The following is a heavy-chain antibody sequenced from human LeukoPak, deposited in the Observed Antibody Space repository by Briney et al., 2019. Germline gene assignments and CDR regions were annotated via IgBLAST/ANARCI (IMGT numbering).Heavy chain of an antibody. CDR3: ARGRVSSSTWYSTYYYFFYMDF. CDR2: VDHTGST. CDR1: DDSITMYY. D-gene: IGHD4-11*01. Sequence: SVTLSLTCSVSDDSITMYYWTWIRQPPGKGLEWIGYVDHTGSTKFNPSLNGRVSISRDTSKNFFSLRLRSVTAADTAVYFCARGRVSSSTWYSTYYYFFYMDFWGKGTTVTVSS. J-gene: IGHJ6*03. V-gene: IGHV4-59*01.